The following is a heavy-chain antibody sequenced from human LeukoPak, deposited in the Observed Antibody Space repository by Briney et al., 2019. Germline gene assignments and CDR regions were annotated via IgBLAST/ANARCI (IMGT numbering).Heavy chain of an antibody. CDR2: SDPEDGET. CDR1: GYTLTELS. V-gene: IGHV1-24*01. Sequence: ASVKVSCKVSGYTLTELSMHWVRQAPGKGLEWMGGSDPEDGETIYAQKFQGRVTMTEDTSTDTAYMELSSLRSEDTAVYYCATPQDSSGYYFDYWGQGTLVTVSS. CDR3: ATPQDSSGYYFDY. D-gene: IGHD3-22*01. J-gene: IGHJ4*02.